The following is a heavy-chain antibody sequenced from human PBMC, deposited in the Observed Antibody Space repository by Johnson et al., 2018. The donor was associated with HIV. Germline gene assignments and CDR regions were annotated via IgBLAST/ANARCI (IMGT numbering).Heavy chain of an antibody. CDR3: SSVTGRTLAARYDAFDI. CDR1: GLTFRSYA. V-gene: IGHV3-30*14. Sequence: QVQLVESGGGVVQPGRSLRLSCAASGLTFRSYAMHWVRQTPGKGLAWVAVISYDGSNKYYADSVKGRFTIARDNSKNTLYLKMGSLRDEDMAVYYCSSVTGRTLAARYDAFDIWGQGTMVTVSS. CDR2: ISYDGSNK. D-gene: IGHD6-6*01. J-gene: IGHJ3*02.